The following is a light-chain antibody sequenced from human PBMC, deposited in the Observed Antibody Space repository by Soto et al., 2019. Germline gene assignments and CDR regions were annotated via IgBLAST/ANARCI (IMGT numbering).Light chain of an antibody. J-gene: IGKJ4*01. V-gene: IGKV3-20*01. CDR3: QQYAGSPLA. CDR1: QSVSSTY. Sequence: EIVLTQSAGTLSISPGERATLSCRASQSVSSTYLAWYQQRPGQAPRLLIYGASSRATGIPDRFSGSGSGTDFTLTISRLEPEDFAVYYCQQYAGSPLAFGGGTKVDIK. CDR2: GAS.